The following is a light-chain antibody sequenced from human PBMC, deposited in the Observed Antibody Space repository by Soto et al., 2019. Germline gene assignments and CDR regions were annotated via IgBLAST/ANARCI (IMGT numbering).Light chain of an antibody. J-gene: IGKJ1*01. CDR1: QSVSSN. CDR2: GAS. Sequence: EIVMTQSPATLSVSPGERATLSCRASQSVSSNLAWYQQKPGQAPILLIYGASTRATGLPARFSGSGSGTEFTLTVSSLQSEDFGVYYCQQYNNWPGTFGQRTKVYI. V-gene: IGKV3-15*01. CDR3: QQYNNWPGT.